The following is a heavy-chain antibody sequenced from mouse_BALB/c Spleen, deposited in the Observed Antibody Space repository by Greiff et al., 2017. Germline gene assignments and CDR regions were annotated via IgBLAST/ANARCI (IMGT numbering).Heavy chain of an antibody. D-gene: IGHD1-1*01. CDR3: ARFDTTVVATDYYAMDY. V-gene: IGHV1S135*01. CDR1: GYAFTSYN. Sequence: VHVKQSGPELVKPGASVKVSCKASGYAFTSYNMYWVKQSHGKSLEWIGYIDPYNGGTSYNQKFKGKATLTVDKSSSTAYMHLNSLTSEDSAVYYCARFDTTVVATDYYAMDYWGQGTSVTVSS. J-gene: IGHJ4*01. CDR2: IDPYNGGT.